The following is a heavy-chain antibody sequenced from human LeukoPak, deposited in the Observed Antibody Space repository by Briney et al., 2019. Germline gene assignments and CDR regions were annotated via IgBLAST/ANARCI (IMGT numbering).Heavy chain of an antibody. J-gene: IGHJ4*02. Sequence: GGSLRLSCAASGFTFSSYAMSWVRQAPGMGLHWVAAISGSGGSTYYADSVKGRFTISRDNSKNTLYLQMNSLRAEDTAVYYCAKDFTVVTPDSWGQGTLVTVSS. CDR1: GFTFSSYA. CDR3: AKDFTVVTPDS. CDR2: ISGSGGST. D-gene: IGHD4-23*01. V-gene: IGHV3-23*01.